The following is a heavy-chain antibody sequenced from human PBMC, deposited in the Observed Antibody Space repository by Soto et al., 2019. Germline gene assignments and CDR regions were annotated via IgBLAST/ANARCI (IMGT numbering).Heavy chain of an antibody. Sequence: GGSLRLSCAASGFTFSSYSMNWVRQAPGRGLEWVSSISSSSSYIYYADSVKGRFTISRDNAKNSLYLQMNSLRAEDTAVYYCARDSSDYRVNKKRFDYWGQGTLVTVSS. CDR3: ARDSSDYRVNKKRFDY. V-gene: IGHV3-21*01. CDR2: ISSSSSYI. D-gene: IGHD4-17*01. J-gene: IGHJ4*02. CDR1: GFTFSSYS.